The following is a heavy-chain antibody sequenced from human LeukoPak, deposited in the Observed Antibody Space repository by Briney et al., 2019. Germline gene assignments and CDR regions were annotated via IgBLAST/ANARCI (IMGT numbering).Heavy chain of an antibody. D-gene: IGHD5-18*01. J-gene: IGHJ4*02. CDR1: GGPINNNSFY. V-gene: IGHV4-39*07. CDR2: ISSSGST. CDR3: AREYVVDTTLVAFFDY. Sequence: SETLSLTCSVSGGPINNNSFYWGWIRQPPGKGLEWIGSISSSGSTYYNPSLNSRVTISVDMSKSQFSLRLSSVTAADSAVYYCAREYVVDTTLVAFFDYWGQGILVTVSS.